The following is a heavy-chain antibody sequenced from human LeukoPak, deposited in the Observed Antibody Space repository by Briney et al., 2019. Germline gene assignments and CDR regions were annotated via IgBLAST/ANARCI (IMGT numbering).Heavy chain of an antibody. D-gene: IGHD3-22*01. CDR2: IKSKADGGTT. CDR3: TTDLITMIVVARNWFDP. V-gene: IGHV3-15*01. Sequence: GGSLRLSCAASGFTFRNASMSWVRQAPGRGLEWVGRIKSKADGGTTDYAAPVKGRFTISRDDSKNTLYLQMNSLKTEDTAVYHCTTDLITMIVVARNWFDPWGQGTLVTVSS. CDR1: GFTFRNAS. J-gene: IGHJ5*02.